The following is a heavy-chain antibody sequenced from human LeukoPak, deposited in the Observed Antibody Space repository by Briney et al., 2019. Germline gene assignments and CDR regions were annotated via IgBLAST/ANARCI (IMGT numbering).Heavy chain of an antibody. CDR2: IYPGDSDT. CDR3: ARLPITIFGVDLGYYYMDV. D-gene: IGHD3-3*01. J-gene: IGHJ6*03. V-gene: IGHV5-51*01. CDR1: GYGFTSYW. Sequence: GESLKISCKGSGYGFTSYWIGWVRQMPGKSLEWMGIIYPGDSDTRYSPSFQDRVTISADKSISTAYLQWSSLKASDTAMYYCARLPITIFGVDLGYYYMDVWGKGTTVTVSS.